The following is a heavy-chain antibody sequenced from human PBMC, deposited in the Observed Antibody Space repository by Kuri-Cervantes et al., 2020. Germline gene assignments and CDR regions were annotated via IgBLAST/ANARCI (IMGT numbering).Heavy chain of an antibody. V-gene: IGHV1-18*01. D-gene: IGHD2-2*01. CDR2: ISAYNDNT. J-gene: IGHJ5*02. CDR3: ARGGRYCSSTSCYRNWFDP. CDR1: GGTFSSYT. Sequence: ASVKVSCKASGGTFSSYTISWVRQAPGQGLEWMGWISAYNDNTNYAQKLQGRVTMTTDTSTSTAYMELRSLRSDDTAVYYCARGGRYCSSTSCYRNWFDPWGQGTLVTVSS.